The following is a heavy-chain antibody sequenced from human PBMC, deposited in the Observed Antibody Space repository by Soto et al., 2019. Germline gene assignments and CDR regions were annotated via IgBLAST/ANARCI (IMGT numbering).Heavy chain of an antibody. CDR3: ARSGMFGESGYFDY. Sequence: QVQLQESGPGLVKPSETLSLTCTVSGGSISTYYWSWIRQPPGKGLEWIGNIYYSGNTNYNPSLKSRATISVDTSKNQFSLRLSSVTAADTAVYYCARSGMFGESGYFDYWGQGTLVTVSS. J-gene: IGHJ4*02. V-gene: IGHV4-59*01. CDR1: GGSISTYY. CDR2: IYYSGNT. D-gene: IGHD3-10*02.